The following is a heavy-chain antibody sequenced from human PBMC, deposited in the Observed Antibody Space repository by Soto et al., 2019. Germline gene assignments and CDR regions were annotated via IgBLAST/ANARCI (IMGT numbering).Heavy chain of an antibody. J-gene: IGHJ5*02. CDR1: GFDFINYA. D-gene: IGHD2-2*01. V-gene: IGHV3-23*01. Sequence: PWGSLRLSCAASGFDFINYAIIFFRHSPCKWLGCISLISGTGVPTLYAESVKGRFSVSRDNSKDTLFLEMNNLRVDDTAMYYCAKSFCSSSSCFFLWVDPWGPGTLVTVSS. CDR2: ISGTGVPT. CDR3: AKSFCSSSSCFFLWVDP.